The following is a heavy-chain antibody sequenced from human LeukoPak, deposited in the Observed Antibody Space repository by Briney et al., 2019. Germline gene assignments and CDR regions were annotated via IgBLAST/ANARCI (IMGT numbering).Heavy chain of an antibody. J-gene: IGHJ1*01. CDR1: GFTFSSYE. V-gene: IGHV3-48*03. D-gene: IGHD3-22*01. CDR2: ISSSGSTI. CDR3: ARSTYYDSSGHLTQYFQH. Sequence: GGSLRLSCAASGFTFSSYEMNWVRQAPGKGLEWVSYISSSGSTIYYADSVKGRFTISRDNAKNSLYLQMNSLRAEDTAVYYCARSTYYDSSGHLTQYFQHWGQGTLVTVSS.